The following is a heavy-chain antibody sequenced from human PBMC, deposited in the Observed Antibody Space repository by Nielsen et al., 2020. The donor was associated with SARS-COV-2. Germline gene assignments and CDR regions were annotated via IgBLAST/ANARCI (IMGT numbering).Heavy chain of an antibody. CDR2: ISYSGST. J-gene: IGHJ5*02. D-gene: IGHD6-13*01. CDR1: GGSITSSGHY. Sequence: SETLFLTCSVSGGSITSSGHYWGWIRQPPGKGLEWIGSISYSGSTYYDPSLKSRVTISVDTSKNQFSLKLSSVTAADTAVYYCAREGGYSSTWGQGTLVTVSS. V-gene: IGHV4-39*07. CDR3: AREGGYSST.